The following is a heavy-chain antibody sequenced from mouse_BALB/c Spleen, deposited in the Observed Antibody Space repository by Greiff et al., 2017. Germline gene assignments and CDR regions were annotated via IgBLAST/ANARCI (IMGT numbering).Heavy chain of an antibody. CDR2: ISSGGSCT. CDR3: ARRDGSSYGFAY. V-gene: IGHV5-9-3*01. CDR1: GFTFSSYA. Sequence: EVKLMESGGGLVKPGGSLKLSCAASGFTFSSYAMSWVRQTPEKRLEWVATISSGGSCTYYPDSVKGRFTISRDNAKNTLYLQMSSLRSEDTAMYYCARRDGSSYGFAYWGQGTLVTVSA. D-gene: IGHD1-1*01. J-gene: IGHJ3*01.